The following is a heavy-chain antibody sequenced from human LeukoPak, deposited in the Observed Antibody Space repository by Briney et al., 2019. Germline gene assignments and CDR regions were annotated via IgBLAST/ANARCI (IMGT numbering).Heavy chain of an antibody. Sequence: SETLSLTCTVSGYSISSGYYWSWIRPPPGKGMEWIGEINHSGSTNYNPSLKSRVTISVDTSKNQSSLKLSSVTAADTAVYYCARHRNYYDSSGHYPFRYWGQGTLVTVSS. D-gene: IGHD3-22*01. CDR3: ARHRNYYDSSGHYPFRY. CDR2: INHSGST. V-gene: IGHV4-38-2*02. CDR1: GYSISSGYY. J-gene: IGHJ4*02.